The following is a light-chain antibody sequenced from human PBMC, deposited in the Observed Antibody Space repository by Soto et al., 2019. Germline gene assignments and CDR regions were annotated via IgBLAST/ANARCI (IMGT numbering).Light chain of an antibody. J-gene: IGKJ1*01. CDR3: QQYYSTPRT. V-gene: IGKV4-1*01. CDR1: QTVLDSSNNKDY. CDR2: WAS. Sequence: DIVMTQSPDSLAVSLGERATINCKSSQTVLDSSNNKDYLTWYQQKPGQPPKLLIYWASSREFGVSDRFSGSGSGTDFPLPISSLPAEDVAIYYCQQYYSTPRTFGHGNKVEIK.